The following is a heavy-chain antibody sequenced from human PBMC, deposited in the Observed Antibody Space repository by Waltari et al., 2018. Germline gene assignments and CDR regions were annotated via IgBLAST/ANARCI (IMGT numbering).Heavy chain of an antibody. CDR2: INPNSGDT. CDR3: ARGKRSGSYYADY. CDR1: GSTFTGYY. D-gene: IGHD1-26*01. J-gene: IGHJ4*02. Sequence: VQLVQSGAEVKKPGASVKVSCKASGSTFTGYYLHWVHQAPGKGLEWMGWINPNSGDTNYAQKFQGSVTMTRDTSVSTAYMELSRLRSDDTAVYYCARGKRSGSYYADYWGQGTLVTVSS. V-gene: IGHV1-2*02.